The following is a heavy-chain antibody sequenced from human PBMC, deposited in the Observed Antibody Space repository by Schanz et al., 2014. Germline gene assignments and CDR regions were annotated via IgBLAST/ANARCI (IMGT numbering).Heavy chain of an antibody. Sequence: QVQLVESGGGLVKPGGSLRLSCAASGFSFSTYWMSWVRQAPGKGLEWLSYISDSGTYTNYADSVKGRFTISRDNAKNSLFLQMNSLRPEDTAVYYCARGRVLESWGQGTLVTVSS. J-gene: IGHJ5*02. CDR3: ARGRVLES. CDR2: ISDSGTYT. V-gene: IGHV3-11*06. D-gene: IGHD1-1*01. CDR1: GFSFSTYW.